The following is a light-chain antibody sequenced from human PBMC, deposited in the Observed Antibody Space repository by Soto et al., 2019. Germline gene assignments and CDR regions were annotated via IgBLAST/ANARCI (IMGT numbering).Light chain of an antibody. CDR2: SAS. CDR3: QQYNNWPGT. CDR1: QSVSSN. V-gene: IGKV3-15*01. J-gene: IGKJ2*01. Sequence: EIVMTQSPATLSVSPGERATLSCRASQSVSSNLDLYQQKPGQAPRLLIYSASTRSTGIPSRFSGSGSGTELTITIRRLQSEDFAVYYCQQYNNWPGTFGQGTKPEIK.